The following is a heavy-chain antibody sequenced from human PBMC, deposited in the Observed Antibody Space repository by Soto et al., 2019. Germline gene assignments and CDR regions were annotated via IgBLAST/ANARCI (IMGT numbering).Heavy chain of an antibody. Sequence: GGSLRLSCAASGFTFDDYAMHWVRQAPGKGLEWVSGISWNSGSIGYADSVKGRFTISRDNAKNSLYLQMNRLRAEDTALYYCAKAGGPYYYYYYMDVWGKGTTVTVSS. CDR2: ISWNSGSI. CDR3: AKAGGPYYYYYYMDV. V-gene: IGHV3-9*01. CDR1: GFTFDDYA. J-gene: IGHJ6*03.